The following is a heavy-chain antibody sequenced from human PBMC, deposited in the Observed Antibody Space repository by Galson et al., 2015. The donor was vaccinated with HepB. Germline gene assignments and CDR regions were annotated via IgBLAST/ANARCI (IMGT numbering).Heavy chain of an antibody. V-gene: IGHV3-30-3*01. CDR2: ISYDGSNK. D-gene: IGHD4-17*01. CDR1: GFTFSSYA. Sequence: SLRLSCAASGFTFSSYAMHWVRQAPGKGLEWVAVISYDGSNKYYADSVKGRFTISRDNSKNTLYLQMNSLRAEDTAVYYCAREHGDYAAFGYWGQGTLVTVSS. CDR3: AREHGDYAAFGY. J-gene: IGHJ4*02.